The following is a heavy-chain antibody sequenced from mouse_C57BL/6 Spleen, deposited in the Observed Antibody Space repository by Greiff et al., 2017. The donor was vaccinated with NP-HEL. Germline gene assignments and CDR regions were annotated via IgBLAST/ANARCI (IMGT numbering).Heavy chain of an antibody. CDR2: IDPSDSET. J-gene: IGHJ3*01. D-gene: IGHD4-1*01. CDR1: GYTFTSYW. Sequence: QVHVKQPGAELVRPGSSVKLSCKASGYTFTSYWMHWVKQRPIQGLEWIGNIDPSDSETHYNQKFKDKATLTVDKSSSTAYMQLSSLTSEDSAVYYCARWDVGFAYWGQGTLVTVSA. V-gene: IGHV1-52*01. CDR3: ARWDVGFAY.